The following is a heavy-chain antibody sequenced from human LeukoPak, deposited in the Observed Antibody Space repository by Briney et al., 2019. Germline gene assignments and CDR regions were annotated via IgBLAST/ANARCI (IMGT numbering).Heavy chain of an antibody. CDR2: IYYSGST. D-gene: IGHD2-2*01. V-gene: IGHV4-59*01. CDR1: GGSISSYY. J-gene: IGHJ6*03. Sequence: SETLSLTCTVSGGSISSYYWSWIRQPPGKGLEWIGYIYYSGSTNYNPSLKSRVTISVDTSKNQFSLKLSSVTAADTAVYYCARAGGYCSTTSCPFNYFYYYMDVWGKGTTATVSS. CDR3: ARAGGYCSTTSCPFNYFYYYMDV.